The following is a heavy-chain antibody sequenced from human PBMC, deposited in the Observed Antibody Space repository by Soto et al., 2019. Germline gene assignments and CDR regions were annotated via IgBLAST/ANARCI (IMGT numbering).Heavy chain of an antibody. D-gene: IGHD2-15*01. CDR1: GFTFSSYG. J-gene: IGHJ5*02. CDR3: AKDLTYCSGGSYNWFDP. CDR2: ISYDGSNK. V-gene: IGHV3-30*18. Sequence: QVQLVESGGGVVQPGRSLRLSCAASGFTFSSYGMHWVRQAPGKGLEWVAVISYDGSNKYYADSVKGRFTISRDNSKKTLYLQMNSLRAEDTAVYYCAKDLTYCSGGSYNWFDPWGQGTLVTVSS.